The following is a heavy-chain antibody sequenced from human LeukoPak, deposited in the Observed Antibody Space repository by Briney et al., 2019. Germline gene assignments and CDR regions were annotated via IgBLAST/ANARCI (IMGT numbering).Heavy chain of an antibody. CDR3: ASDRGGWSF. D-gene: IGHD1-26*01. CDR2: ITGDGSSA. Sequence: PGGSLRLSCAASGFTFSNYWMHWVRQAPGKGLVWVSRITGDGSSASYADSVKGRFTISRDNAKNTLYLQMNSLRAEDTAVYYCASDRGGWSFWGQGTMVTVSS. V-gene: IGHV3-74*01. J-gene: IGHJ3*01. CDR1: GFTFSNYW.